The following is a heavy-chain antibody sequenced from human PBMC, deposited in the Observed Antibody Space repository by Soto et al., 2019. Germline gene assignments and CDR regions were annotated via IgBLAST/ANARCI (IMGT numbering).Heavy chain of an antibody. CDR2: VNHNGRN. CDR1: GGSFSGYF. V-gene: IGHV4-34*01. D-gene: IGHD6-19*01. J-gene: IGHJ3*01. Sequence: SETLSLTCAVYGGSFSGYFWNWIRQTPGKGLEWIGKVNHNGRNNYNPSLKSRVTISLDMSKNQISLKLTSVTAADTAVYYCARGGSSDWQVAFDFWGQGTMVTVS. CDR3: ARGGSSDWQVAFDF.